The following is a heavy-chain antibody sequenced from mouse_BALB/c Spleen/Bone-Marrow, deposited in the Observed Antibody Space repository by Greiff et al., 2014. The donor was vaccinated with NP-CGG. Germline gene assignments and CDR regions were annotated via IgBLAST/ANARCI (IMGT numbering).Heavy chain of an antibody. CDR2: IRNKANGYTT. Sequence: EVKLVESGGGLVQPGGSLRLSCTTSGFTFTDYYMSWVRQPPGKALEWLGFIRNKANGYTTEYSASVKGRFTISRDNSQSILYLQMNTLRAEDSATYYCARYDVYYYFDYWGQDTTLTVSS. CDR1: GFTFTDYY. CDR3: ARYDVYYYFDY. J-gene: IGHJ2*01. D-gene: IGHD2-3*01. V-gene: IGHV7-3*02.